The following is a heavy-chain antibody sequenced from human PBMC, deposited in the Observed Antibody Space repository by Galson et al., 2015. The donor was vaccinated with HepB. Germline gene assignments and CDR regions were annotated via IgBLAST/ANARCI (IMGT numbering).Heavy chain of an antibody. CDR3: ARAVVVTPDDEADAFDI. CDR1: GGTFSSYA. Sequence: SVKVSCKASGGTFSSYAISWVRQAPGQGLEWMGGIIPIFGTANYAQKFQGRVTITADEFTSTAYMELSSLRSEDTAVYYCARAVVVTPDDEADAFDIWGQGTMVTVSS. CDR2: IIPIFGTA. J-gene: IGHJ3*02. V-gene: IGHV1-69*13. D-gene: IGHD2-21*02.